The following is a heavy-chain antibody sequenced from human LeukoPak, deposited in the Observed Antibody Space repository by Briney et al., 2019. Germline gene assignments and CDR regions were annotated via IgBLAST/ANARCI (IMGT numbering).Heavy chain of an antibody. CDR1: GFTFSSYE. Sequence: GGSQRLSCAASGFTFSSYEMNWVRQAPGKGLEWVSYISSSGSTIYYSDSVKGRFTISRDNAKNSLYLQMNSLRAEDTAVYYCARVGPWVYPDYYYYYMDVWGKGTTVTVSS. CDR3: ARVGPWVYPDYYYYYMDV. CDR2: ISSSGSTI. V-gene: IGHV3-48*03. J-gene: IGHJ6*03. D-gene: IGHD3-16*01.